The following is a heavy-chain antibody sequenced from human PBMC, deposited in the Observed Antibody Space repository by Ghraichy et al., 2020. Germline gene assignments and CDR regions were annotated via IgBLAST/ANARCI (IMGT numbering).Heavy chain of an antibody. CDR1: GGSISSSSYY. V-gene: IGHV4-39*01. CDR3: ARHHYDFWSGYYRVNWFDP. Sequence: SETLSLTCTVSGGSISSSSYYWGWIRQPPGKGLEWIGSIYYSGSTYYNPSLKSRVTISVDTSKNQFSLKLSSVTAADTAVYYCARHHYDFWSGYYRVNWFDPWGQGTLVTVSS. CDR2: IYYSGST. J-gene: IGHJ5*02. D-gene: IGHD3-3*01.